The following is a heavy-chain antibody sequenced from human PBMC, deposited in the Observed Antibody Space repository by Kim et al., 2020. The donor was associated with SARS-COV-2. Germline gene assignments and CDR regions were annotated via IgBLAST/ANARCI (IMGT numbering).Heavy chain of an antibody. D-gene: IGHD3-3*01. J-gene: IGHJ6*02. CDR3: ARGRAGVVPSPILGIGPHYDYYAMAV. CDR1: VGSFSGYH. Sequence: SETLSLTCAVYVGSFSGYHWSWIRQPPGKGLEWIGEINHSGATNYNPSLKSRVAISVDTSKNQFSLKLNSVTAADTAVYFCARGRAGVVPSPILGIGPHYDYYAMAVWGQGTTVTVSS. CDR2: INHSGAT. V-gene: IGHV4-34*01.